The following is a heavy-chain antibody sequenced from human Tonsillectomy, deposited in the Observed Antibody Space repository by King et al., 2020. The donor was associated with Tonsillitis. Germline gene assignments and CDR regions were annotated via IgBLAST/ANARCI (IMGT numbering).Heavy chain of an antibody. V-gene: IGHV4-30-4*07. Sequence: QLQESGPGLVKPSQTLSLTCAVSGGSISSGGYSWIWIRQPPGKGLEWIGYSYYNGNTYYNPSLKSRLTISVDTSKNQFSLRLTSVTAADTAVYYCARADSSGYFYYWGQGTLVTVSS. CDR1: GGSISSGGYS. CDR2: SYYNGNT. J-gene: IGHJ4*02. CDR3: ARADSSGYFYY. D-gene: IGHD3-22*01.